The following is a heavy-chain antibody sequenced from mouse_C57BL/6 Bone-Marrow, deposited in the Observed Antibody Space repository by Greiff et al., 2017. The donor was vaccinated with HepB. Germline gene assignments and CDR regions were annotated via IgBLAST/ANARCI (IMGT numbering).Heavy chain of an antibody. D-gene: IGHD1-1*01. Sequence: QVQLQQPGAELVKPGASVKMSCKASGYTFTSYWITWVKQRPGQGLEWIGDIYPGSGSTNYNEKFKSKATLTVDTSSSKAYMQLSSLTSEDSAVYYGARVDYYGSRDFDVWGTGTTVTVSS. CDR1: GYTFTSYW. CDR3: ARVDYYGSRDFDV. CDR2: IYPGSGST. V-gene: IGHV1-55*01. J-gene: IGHJ1*03.